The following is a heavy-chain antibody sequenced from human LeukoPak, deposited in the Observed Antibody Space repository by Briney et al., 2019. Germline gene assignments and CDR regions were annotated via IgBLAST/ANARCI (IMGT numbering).Heavy chain of an antibody. Sequence: GGSLRLSCAASGFTVSSNYMSWVRQAPGKGLEWVSVIYSGGSTYYADSVKGRFTISRDNSKNTLYLQMNSLRAEDTAVYYCARGGRYCSSTSCYPQDYWGQGTLVTVSS. D-gene: IGHD2-2*01. V-gene: IGHV3-66*01. CDR2: IYSGGST. J-gene: IGHJ4*02. CDR3: ARGGRYCSSTSCYPQDY. CDR1: GFTVSSNY.